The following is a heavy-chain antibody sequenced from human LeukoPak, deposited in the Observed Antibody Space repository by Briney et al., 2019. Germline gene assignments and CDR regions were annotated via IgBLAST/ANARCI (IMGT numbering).Heavy chain of an antibody. Sequence: ASVKVSCKASGYTFTGYYMHWVRQAPGQGLEWMGWINPNSGGTNYAQKFQGRVTLTRDTSISTAYMELSRLRSDDTAVYYCARGMEPYYYMDVWGKGTTVTVSS. CDR3: ARGMEPYYYMDV. CDR2: INPNSGGT. V-gene: IGHV1-2*02. CDR1: GYTFTGYY. D-gene: IGHD1-26*01. J-gene: IGHJ6*03.